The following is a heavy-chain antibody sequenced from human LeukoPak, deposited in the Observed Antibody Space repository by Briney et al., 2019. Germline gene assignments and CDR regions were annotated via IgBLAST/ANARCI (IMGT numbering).Heavy chain of an antibody. J-gene: IGHJ6*02. Sequence: PGGSLRLSSAASEFTFSSYAMQWVRQAPGKGLEWVSGITVSGGTTYYTDSVKGRFTISRDNSKNTLYLQMNSLRAEDTAVYYCAKYLTARGPPYALDVWGQGTTVTVSS. CDR1: EFTFSSYA. V-gene: IGHV3-23*01. CDR3: AKYLTARGPPYALDV. D-gene: IGHD1-14*01. CDR2: ITVSGGTT.